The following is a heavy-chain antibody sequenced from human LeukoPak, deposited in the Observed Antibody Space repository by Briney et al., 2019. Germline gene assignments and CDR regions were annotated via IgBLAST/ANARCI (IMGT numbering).Heavy chain of an antibody. D-gene: IGHD3-22*01. CDR3: ARYYCDSSGYYYARHYYYGMDV. J-gene: IGHJ6*02. Sequence: ASVKVSCKASGYTFTSYRISWVRQAPGQGLEWMGWISTYYGNTNYAQKLQGRVTMTPDTSTSTAYMELRSLRSDDTAVYYCARYYCDSSGYYYARHYYYGMDVWGQGTTVTVSS. CDR1: GYTFTSYR. CDR2: ISTYYGNT. V-gene: IGHV1-18*01.